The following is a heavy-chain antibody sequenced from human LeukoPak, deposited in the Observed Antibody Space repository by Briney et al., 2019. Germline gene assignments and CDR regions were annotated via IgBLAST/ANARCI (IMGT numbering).Heavy chain of an antibody. CDR1: GFTFSSYG. J-gene: IGHJ5*02. Sequence: PGGPLRLSCAASGFTFSSYGMHWVRQAPGKGLEWVAFIRYDGSNKYYADSVKGRFTISRDNSKNTLYLQMNSLRAEDTAVYYCAKDTAKGSSSVDWFDPWGQGTLVTVSS. CDR2: IRYDGSNK. D-gene: IGHD6-6*01. V-gene: IGHV3-30*02. CDR3: AKDTAKGSSSVDWFDP.